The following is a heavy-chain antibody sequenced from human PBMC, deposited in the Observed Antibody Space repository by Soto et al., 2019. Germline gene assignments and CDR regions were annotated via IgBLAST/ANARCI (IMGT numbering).Heavy chain of an antibody. Sequence: GYLRLSCADSRFILSTYGMNWVLQAPWKGLHWVSAISNDGGSTYYADSVKGRFTISRDNSKNTMYLQMNRLRAEDTAVYYCADSSGVAARLGYGAFDIWGQGTMVTVSS. V-gene: IGHV3-23*01. J-gene: IGHJ3*02. D-gene: IGHD6-6*01. CDR2: ISNDGGST. CDR3: ADSSGVAARLGYGAFDI. CDR1: RFILSTYG.